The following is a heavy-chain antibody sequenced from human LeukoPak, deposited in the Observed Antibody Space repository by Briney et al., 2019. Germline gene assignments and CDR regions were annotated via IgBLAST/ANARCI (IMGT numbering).Heavy chain of an antibody. CDR1: GFTFSSYW. CDR2: IKQDGSEK. CDR3: SKDRQNNDFGSGGDY. J-gene: IGHJ4*02. Sequence: GGSLRLSCAASGFTFSSYWMSWVRQAPGKGLEWVANIKQDGSEKYYVDSVKGRFTMSRDNAKNSVYLQMKSLRAEDTAVYYCSKDRQNNDFGSGGDYWGQGTLVTVSS. D-gene: IGHD3-3*01. V-gene: IGHV3-7*01.